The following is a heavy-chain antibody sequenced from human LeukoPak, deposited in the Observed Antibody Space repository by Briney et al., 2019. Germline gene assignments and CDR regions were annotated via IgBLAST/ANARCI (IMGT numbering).Heavy chain of an antibody. J-gene: IGHJ5*02. D-gene: IGHD6-13*01. CDR2: IYYSGST. CDR3: ARAGISSSWYGWFDP. CDR1: GGSISSYY. V-gene: IGHV4-59*01. Sequence: SETLSLTCTVSGGSISSYYWSWIRQPPGKGLEWIGYIYYSGSTNYNPSLMSRVTISVDTSKNQFSLKLSSVTAADTAVYYCARAGISSSWYGWFDPWGQGTLVTVSS.